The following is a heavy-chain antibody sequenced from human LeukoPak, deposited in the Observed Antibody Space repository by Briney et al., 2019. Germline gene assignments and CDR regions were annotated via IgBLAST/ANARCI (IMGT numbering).Heavy chain of an antibody. CDR1: GYSISSGYY. J-gene: IGHJ6*03. CDR3: ASAPSNYYYYYYYMDV. D-gene: IGHD5-24*01. CDR2: IYHSGST. Sequence: PSETLSLTCTVSGYSISSGYYWGWIRQPPGKGLEWIGSIYHSGSTYYNPSLKSRVTISVDTSKNQFSLKLSSVTAADTAVYYCASAPSNYYYYYYYMDVWGKGTTVTVSS. V-gene: IGHV4-38-2*02.